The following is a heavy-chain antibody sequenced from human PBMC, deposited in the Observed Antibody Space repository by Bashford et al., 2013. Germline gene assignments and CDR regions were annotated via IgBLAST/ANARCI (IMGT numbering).Heavy chain of an antibody. Sequence: RQAPGKGLEWVSYISSSGSTIYYADSVKGRFTISRDNAKNSLYLQMNSLRAEDTAVYYCARGHCSGGSCYSEALDYWGQGTLVTVSS. J-gene: IGHJ4*02. D-gene: IGHD2-15*01. V-gene: IGHV3-11*01. CDR2: ISSSGSTI. CDR3: ARGHCSGGSCYSEALDY.